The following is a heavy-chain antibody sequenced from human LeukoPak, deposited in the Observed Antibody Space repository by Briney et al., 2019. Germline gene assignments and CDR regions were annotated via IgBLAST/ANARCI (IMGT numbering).Heavy chain of an antibody. V-gene: IGHV3-21*01. CDR1: GFTFSSYS. J-gene: IGHJ4*02. CDR2: ISSYSTYI. D-gene: IGHD4-17*01. Sequence: PGGSLRLSCAASGFTFSSYSMNWVRQAPGKGLEWVSSISSYSTYIYYADSVKGRFTISRDNAKNSLYLQMNSLRDEDTALYYCARETTVIKKIDYWGQGTLVTVSS. CDR3: ARETTVIKKIDY.